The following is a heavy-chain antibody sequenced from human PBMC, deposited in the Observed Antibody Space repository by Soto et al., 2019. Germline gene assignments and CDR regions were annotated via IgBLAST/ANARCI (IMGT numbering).Heavy chain of an antibody. J-gene: IGHJ5*02. V-gene: IGHV4-39*01. CDR3: ARGAVAGTNWFDP. CDR2: IYYSGST. Sequence: SETLSLTCTVSGGSISSGSYYWGWIRQPPGKGLEWIGSIYYSGSTYYNPSLKSRVTISVDTSKNQFSLKLSSVTAADTAVYYCARGAVAGTNWFDPWGQGTLVTVSS. CDR1: GGSISSGSYY. D-gene: IGHD6-19*01.